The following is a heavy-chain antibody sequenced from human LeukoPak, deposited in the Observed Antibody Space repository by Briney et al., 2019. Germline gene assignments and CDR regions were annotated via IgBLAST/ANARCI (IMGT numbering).Heavy chain of an antibody. J-gene: IGHJ4*02. CDR1: GFTFSSYA. CDR2: ISYDGSNK. D-gene: IGHD3-10*01. Sequence: PGRSLRLSCAASGFTFSSYAMHWVRQAPGKGLEWVAVISYDGSNKYYADSVKGRFTLSRDNSKNTLYLQMNSLRAEDTAVYYCARDPYGSGLYYFDYWGQGTRVTVSS. CDR3: ARDPYGSGLYYFDY. V-gene: IGHV3-30-3*01.